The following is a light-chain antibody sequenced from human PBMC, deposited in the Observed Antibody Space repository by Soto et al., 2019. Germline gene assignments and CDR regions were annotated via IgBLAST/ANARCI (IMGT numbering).Light chain of an antibody. J-gene: IGKJ2*01. CDR1: QTSSSF. CDR3: QQSYSTPYT. CDR2: ATS. V-gene: IGKV1-39*01. Sequence: DIQMTQSPSFLSASLGDRVTITCRASQTSSSFLYWYQQRPGKAPKRLIYATSNLHSGVPSRFSDAGSGTDFPLTINILQPEDVATYYCQQSYSTPYTVGQGTKL.